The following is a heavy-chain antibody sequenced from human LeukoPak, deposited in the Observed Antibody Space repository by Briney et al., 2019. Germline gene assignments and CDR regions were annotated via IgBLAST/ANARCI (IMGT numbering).Heavy chain of an antibody. CDR1: GYTFTSYA. CDR3: ARDGEAAAGNYYYYYMDV. J-gene: IGHJ6*03. D-gene: IGHD6-13*01. CDR2: INPSGGST. V-gene: IGHV1-46*01. Sequence: ASVKVSCKASGYTFTSYAMHWVRQAPGQGLEWMGIINPSGGSTSYAQKFQGRVTMTRDTSTSTVYMELSSLRSEDTAVYYCARDGEAAAGNYYYYYMDVWGKGTTVTISS.